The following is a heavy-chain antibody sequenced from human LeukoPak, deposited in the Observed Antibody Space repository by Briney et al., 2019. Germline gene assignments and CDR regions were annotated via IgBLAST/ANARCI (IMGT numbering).Heavy chain of an antibody. CDR2: ISAYNGAT. D-gene: IGHD3-10*01. CDR3: ARDQPRYYGSNNYYSDMDF. Sequence: ASVKVSCKASGYTFTSYAIAWVRQAPGRGLEWMGWISAYNGATNYAQKFRGRVTMTTDTSTKTGYMELRSLTSDDTAVYFCARDQPRYYGSNNYYSDMDFWGQGTTVTVSS. CDR1: GYTFTSYA. V-gene: IGHV1-18*01. J-gene: IGHJ6*02.